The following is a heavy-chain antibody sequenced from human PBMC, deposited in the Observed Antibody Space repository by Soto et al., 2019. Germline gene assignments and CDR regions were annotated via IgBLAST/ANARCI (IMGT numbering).Heavy chain of an antibody. CDR3: ARDWLLLDAFDI. Sequence: GGSLRLSCAASGFTFSSYSMNWVRQAPGKGLEWVSYISSSSTIYYADSVKGRFTISRDNAKNSLYLQMNSLRDEDTAVYYCARDWLLLDAFDIWGQGTMVTVSS. V-gene: IGHV3-48*02. D-gene: IGHD3-22*01. CDR1: GFTFSSYS. J-gene: IGHJ3*02. CDR2: ISSSSTI.